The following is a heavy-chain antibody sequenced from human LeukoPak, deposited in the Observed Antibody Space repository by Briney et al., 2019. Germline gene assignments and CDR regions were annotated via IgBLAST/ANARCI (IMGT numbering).Heavy chain of an antibody. CDR3: ASAMIVVADDAFDI. Sequence: SETLSLTCAVYGGSFSGYYWSWIRQSPGKGLEWIGEINHSGSTNYNPSLKSRVTISVDTSKNQFSLKLSSVTAADTAVYYCASAMIVVADDAFDIWGQGTMVTVSS. CDR2: INHSGST. V-gene: IGHV4-34*01. CDR1: GGSFSGYY. J-gene: IGHJ3*02. D-gene: IGHD3-22*01.